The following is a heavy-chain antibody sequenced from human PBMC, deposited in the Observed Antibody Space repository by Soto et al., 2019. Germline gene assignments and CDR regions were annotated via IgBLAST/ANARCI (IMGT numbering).Heavy chain of an antibody. Sequence: PGGSLVVCCAASGFTFSSYAMHWVRQAPGKGLEWVAVISYDGSNKYYAGSVKGRFTISRDNSKNTLYLQINSLRAEDTAVYYCARASQDTAMAPYYFDYWGQGTLVTVSS. V-gene: IGHV3-30-3*01. CDR2: ISYDGSNK. CDR3: ARASQDTAMAPYYFDY. CDR1: GFTFSSYA. J-gene: IGHJ4*02. D-gene: IGHD5-18*01.